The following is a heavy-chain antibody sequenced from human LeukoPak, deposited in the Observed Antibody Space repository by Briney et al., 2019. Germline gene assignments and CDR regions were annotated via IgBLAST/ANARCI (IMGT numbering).Heavy chain of an antibody. V-gene: IGHV1-2*02. J-gene: IGHJ3*02. D-gene: IGHD1-26*01. CDR3: ARPIRGSYVEDAFDM. CDR1: GYTLSDYY. Sequence: ASVKDSCMTSGYTLSDYYLHWVRQAPGQGLEWMGWINPSSGGTKYVQKFQGRVTMTRDTSISTGYMELSRLRSDDTAVYYCARPIRGSYVEDAFDMWGQGAMVTVSA. CDR2: INPSSGGT.